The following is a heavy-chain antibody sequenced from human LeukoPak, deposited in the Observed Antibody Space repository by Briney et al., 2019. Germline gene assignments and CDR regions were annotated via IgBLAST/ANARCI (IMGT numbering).Heavy chain of an antibody. CDR3: AKDPGDSVRGYYMDV. CDR2: IYNDGRKQ. V-gene: IGHV3-30*02. J-gene: IGHJ6*03. D-gene: IGHD1-26*01. CDR1: GFTFSDCG. Sequence: GGSLRLSCAAYGFTFSDCGMHWARQAPGKGLEWVSFIYNDGRKQYYADSLKGRFTISRDNSKNMLYLQVNSVTADDTAVYYCAKDPGDSVRGYYMDVWGKGTTVIVSS.